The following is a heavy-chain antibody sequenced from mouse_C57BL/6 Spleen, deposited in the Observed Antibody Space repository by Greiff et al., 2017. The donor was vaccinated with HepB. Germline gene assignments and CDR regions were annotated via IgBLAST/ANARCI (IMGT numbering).Heavy chain of an antibody. D-gene: IGHD6-1*01. Sequence: QVQLQQPGAELVKPGASVKMSCKASGYTFTSYWITWVKQRPGQGLEWIGDIYPGSGSTNYNEKFKSKATLTVDTSSSTAYMQLSSLTSEDSAVYYCARSGYLPASEGYYFDYWGQGTTLTVSS. CDR1: GYTFTSYW. J-gene: IGHJ2*01. CDR2: IYPGSGST. V-gene: IGHV1-55*01. CDR3: ARSGYLPASEGYYFDY.